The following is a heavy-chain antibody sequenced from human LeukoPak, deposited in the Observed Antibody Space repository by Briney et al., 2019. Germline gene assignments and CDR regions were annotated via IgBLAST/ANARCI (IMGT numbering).Heavy chain of an antibody. J-gene: IGHJ4*02. CDR2: IYSGGST. V-gene: IGHV3-53*01. CDR1: GFTFSSNY. D-gene: IGHD1-14*01. Sequence: GGSLRLSCAASGFTFSSNYMSWVRQAPGKGLEWVSVIYSGGSTYYADSVKGRFTISRDNSKNTLYLQMNSLRAEDTAVYYCARGTRMTPFDYWGQGTLVTVSS. CDR3: ARGTRMTPFDY.